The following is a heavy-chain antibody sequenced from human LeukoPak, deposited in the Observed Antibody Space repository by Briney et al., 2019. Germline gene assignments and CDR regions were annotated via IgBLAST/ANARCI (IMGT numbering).Heavy chain of an antibody. D-gene: IGHD3-9*01. CDR3: ARASSISLAFDY. J-gene: IGHJ4*02. CDR2: IIPIFGTA. CDR1: GGTFSSYA. Sequence: SVKVSCKASGGTFSSYAISWVRQAPRQGLEWMGGIIPIFGTANYEQKFQGRVTITADESTSTAYMELSSLRSEDTAVYYCARASSISLAFDYWGQGTLVTVSS. V-gene: IGHV1-69*13.